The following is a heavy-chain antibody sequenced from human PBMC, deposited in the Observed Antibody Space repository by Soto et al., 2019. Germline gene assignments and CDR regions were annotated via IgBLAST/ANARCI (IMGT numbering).Heavy chain of an antibody. CDR2: IWYDGSND. J-gene: IGHJ4*02. D-gene: IGHD5-18*01. V-gene: IGHV3-33*08. Sequence: PGGALRVSCAASGFSFSTYGMQWVRQAPGKGLEWVAEIWYDGSNDFYSDSVKGRFTISRDNAKNTLFLQMNSLRAEDTAMYYCGRGYNYADYWGQGTQVTVSS. CDR1: GFSFSTYG. CDR3: GRGYNYADY.